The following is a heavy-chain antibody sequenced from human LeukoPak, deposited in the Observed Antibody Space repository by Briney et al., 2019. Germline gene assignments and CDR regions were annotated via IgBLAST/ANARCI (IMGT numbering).Heavy chain of an antibody. V-gene: IGHV5-51*01. J-gene: IGHJ6*04. CDR3: ARSASGDIFSLGV. Sequence: GESLKISCNGSGYRFTHYWIGWVRPMPGKGLEWMGIIYPGDSDTRYSPSFQGQVTISADKSISTAYLQWSSLKASDTAMYYCARSASGDIFSLGVWGKGTTVTVSS. CDR2: IYPGDSDT. D-gene: IGHD3-9*01. CDR1: GYRFTHYW.